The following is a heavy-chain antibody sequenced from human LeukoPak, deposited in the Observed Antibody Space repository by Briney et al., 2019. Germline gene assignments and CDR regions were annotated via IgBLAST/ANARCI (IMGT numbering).Heavy chain of an antibody. V-gene: IGHV3-11*01. Sequence: RGSLRLSSAASRFTFSDYYMSWIRHAPRKVLEWVSYISSIGRTIYYTDSGKGRLTISMENAKNSLYLQMNSVGAEDTAVYYCARGSIAAAGTRFDYWGQGTLVTVSS. CDR3: ARGSIAAAGTRFDY. D-gene: IGHD6-13*01. CDR1: RFTFSDYY. J-gene: IGHJ4*02. CDR2: ISSIGRTI.